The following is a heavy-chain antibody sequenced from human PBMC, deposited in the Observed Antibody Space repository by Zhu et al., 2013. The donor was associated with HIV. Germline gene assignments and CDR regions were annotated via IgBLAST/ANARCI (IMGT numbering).Heavy chain of an antibody. Sequence: QVQLVQSGAELKKPGSSVKVSCQASGGTSSKYAISWVRQAPGQGLEWLGGTPPITGTSTFAQKFQGRVTITADESTSTAYMELSSLRSEDTAVYYCARVTMIRGMISFDPWGQGTLVTVSS. CDR1: GGTSSKYA. V-gene: IGHV1-69*01. J-gene: IGHJ5*02. CDR3: ARVTMIRGMISFDP. CDR2: TPPITGTS. D-gene: IGHD3-10*01.